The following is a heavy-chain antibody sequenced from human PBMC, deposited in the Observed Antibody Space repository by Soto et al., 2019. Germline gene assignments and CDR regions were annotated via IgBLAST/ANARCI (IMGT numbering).Heavy chain of an antibody. V-gene: IGHV3-33*01. D-gene: IGHD3-9*01. CDR2: IWYDGSNK. CDR1: GFTFSSYG. CDR3: ARDNLEYFDWLSGQDAFDI. Sequence: GGSLRLSCAASGFTFSSYGMHWVRQAPGKGLEWVAVIWYDGSNKYYADSVKGRFTISRDNSKNTLYLQMNSLRAEDTAVYYCARDNLEYFDWLSGQDAFDIWGQGTMVTVSS. J-gene: IGHJ3*02.